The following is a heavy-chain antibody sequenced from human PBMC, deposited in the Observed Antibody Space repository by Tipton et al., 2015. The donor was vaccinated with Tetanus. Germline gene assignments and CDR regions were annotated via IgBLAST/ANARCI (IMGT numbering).Heavy chain of an antibody. J-gene: IGHJ4*02. CDR3: ARGEAAAGMGTYSFDY. D-gene: IGHD6-13*01. CDR1: GYTFTSYD. CDR2: MNPNSGNT. V-gene: IGHV1-8*01. Sequence: QLVQSGAEVKKPGASVKVSCKASGYTFTSYDINWVRQATGQGLEWMGWMNPNSGNTGYAKKFQGRVTMTRNTSISTAYMELSSLRSEDTAVYYCARGEAAAGMGTYSFDYWGQGTLVTVSS.